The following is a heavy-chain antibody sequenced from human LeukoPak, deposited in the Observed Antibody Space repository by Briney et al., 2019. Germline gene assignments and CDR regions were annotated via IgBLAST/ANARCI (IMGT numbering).Heavy chain of an antibody. CDR2: IYPGDSDT. J-gene: IGHJ4*02. Sequence: GESLQISCKGSGYSFTSYWISWVRQMPGKGLEGMGIIYPGDSDTRYSPSFQGQVTISTDKSINTAYLQWSSLKASDTAMYYCARRYCAQSECYSYFDYWGQGTMVTVSS. V-gene: IGHV5-51*01. CDR1: GYSFTSYW. D-gene: IGHD2-8*01. CDR3: ARRYCAQSECYSYFDY.